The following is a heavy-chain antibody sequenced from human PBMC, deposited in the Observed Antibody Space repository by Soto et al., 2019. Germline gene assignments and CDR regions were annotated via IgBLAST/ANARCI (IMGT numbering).Heavy chain of an antibody. CDR3: AKDMDDNGDYRDY. Sequence: EVQLVESGGGLVQPGGSLRLSCTVSGFTFSRYYMNWVRQAPGKGLEWVATIKEDGSDKFYVDSVKGRFTISRDNAKNSLFLQMNILRVEDAALYYCAKDMDDNGDYRDYWGQGTLVTVSS. D-gene: IGHD4-17*01. CDR1: GFTFSRYY. J-gene: IGHJ4*02. CDR2: IKEDGSDK. V-gene: IGHV3-7*01.